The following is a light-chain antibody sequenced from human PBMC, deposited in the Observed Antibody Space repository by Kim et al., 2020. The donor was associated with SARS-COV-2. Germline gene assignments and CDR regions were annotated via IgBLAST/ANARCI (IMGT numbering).Light chain of an antibody. Sequence: VTPGQTASITCSGDKLGDKYACWYQQKPGQSPVLVIYRDTKRPSGIPERFSGSNSGNTATLTISGTQAMDEADYYCQAWDSSIVVFGGGTQLTVL. CDR1: KLGDKY. CDR3: QAWDSSIVV. J-gene: IGLJ2*01. CDR2: RDT. V-gene: IGLV3-1*01.